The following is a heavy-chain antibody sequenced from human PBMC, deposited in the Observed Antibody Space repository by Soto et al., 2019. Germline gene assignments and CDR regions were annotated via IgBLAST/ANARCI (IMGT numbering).Heavy chain of an antibody. D-gene: IGHD2-21*01. CDR3: AAYSDAWTGFDY. Sequence: GASVNVSWKAAGYAFSIYYMHWGRQAPGQGLEWMGIINPSGGSTSYAQKFQERVTISRDMSTNTAYLELNNLRSEDTAVYFCAAYSDAWTGFDYWGQGTLVTVSS. V-gene: IGHV1-46*01. CDR2: INPSGGST. J-gene: IGHJ4*02. CDR1: GYAFSIYY.